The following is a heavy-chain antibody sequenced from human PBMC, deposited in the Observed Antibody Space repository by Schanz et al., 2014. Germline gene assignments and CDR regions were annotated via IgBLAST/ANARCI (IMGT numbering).Heavy chain of an antibody. CDR2: IRVDASHK. CDR3: AKDIGGAVAAPVYDS. V-gene: IGHV3-30*02. D-gene: IGHD2-15*01. Sequence: QVQLVESGGGVVQPGGSLRLSCAASGFSFSGSGMHWVRQAPGEGLEWVAFIRVDASHKYYADSVKSRFTISRDNSKNTVFLQMSSLRADDTALYYCAKDIGGAVAAPVYDSWGQGTLVTVSS. J-gene: IGHJ4*02. CDR1: GFSFSGSG.